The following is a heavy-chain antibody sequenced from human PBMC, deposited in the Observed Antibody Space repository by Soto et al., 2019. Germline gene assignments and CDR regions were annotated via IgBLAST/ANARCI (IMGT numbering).Heavy chain of an antibody. Sequence: PSETLSLTCSVSGGSITSYYWRWIRQPPGKGLEWIGYIFYSGSSGSTNYNPSLKSRVTISVDTSKNHFSLTLSSVTAADTAVYYCARTAFAWFDPWGQGTLVTVSS. CDR2: IFYSGSSGST. CDR3: ARTAFAWFDP. V-gene: IGHV4-59*01. D-gene: IGHD2-21*02. J-gene: IGHJ5*02. CDR1: GGSITSYY.